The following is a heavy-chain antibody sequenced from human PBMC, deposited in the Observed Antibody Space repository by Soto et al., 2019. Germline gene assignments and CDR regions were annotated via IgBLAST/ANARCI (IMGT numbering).Heavy chain of an antibody. D-gene: IGHD1-26*01. CDR2: ITGSGNTI. J-gene: IGHJ4*02. Sequence: EVQLVESGGGLVQPGGSLRLSCAASGFTFSSYEMNWVRQAPGKRLEWVSYITGSGNTIYYADSVKGRLNISRDNAQNSMYLQMNILIAEDTAVYYCARGGSYFDYWGQGTLVTVSS. V-gene: IGHV3-48*03. CDR3: ARGGSYFDY. CDR1: GFTFSSYE.